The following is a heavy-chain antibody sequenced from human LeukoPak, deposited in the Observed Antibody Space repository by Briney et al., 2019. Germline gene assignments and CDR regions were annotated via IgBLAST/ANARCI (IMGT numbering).Heavy chain of an antibody. CDR1: GFTFSSYA. J-gene: IGHJ5*02. CDR3: ASTYYYGSGSYKWFDP. CDR2: ISSSSSYI. Sequence: GGSLRLSCAASGFTFSSYAMSWVRQAPGKGLEWVSSISSSSSYIYYADSVKGRFTISRDNAKNSLYLQMNSLRAEDTAVYYCASTYYYGSGSYKWFDPWGQGTLVTVSS. D-gene: IGHD3-10*01. V-gene: IGHV3-21*01.